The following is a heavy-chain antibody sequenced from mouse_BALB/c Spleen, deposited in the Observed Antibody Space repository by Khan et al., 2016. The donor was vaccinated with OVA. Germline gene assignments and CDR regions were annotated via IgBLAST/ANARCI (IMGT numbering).Heavy chain of an antibody. CDR3: ARPPPVGDLWFAY. Sequence: VQLKESGPGLVKPSQSLSLTCTVTGYSITSDYAWNWIRQFPGNKLEWMGYISYSGSTSYNPSLKSRISITRDTSKNQFFLQLNSVTTEDTATYYCARPPPVGDLWFAYGGQGTLVTVSA. CDR1: GYSITSDYA. J-gene: IGHJ3*01. D-gene: IGHD3-3*01. CDR2: ISYSGST. V-gene: IGHV3-2*02.